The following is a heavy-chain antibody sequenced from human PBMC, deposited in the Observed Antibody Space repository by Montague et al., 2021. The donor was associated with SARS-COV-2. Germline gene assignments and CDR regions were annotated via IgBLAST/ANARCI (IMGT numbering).Heavy chain of an antibody. V-gene: IGHV4-61*09. CDR2: ISTSGSS. CDR3: ARDRRGMAMAGMAYYYYYMDV. J-gene: IGHJ6*03. D-gene: IGHD6-19*01. Sequence: TLSLTCSVSGASISSANDYWTWIRQPAGKGLEWIGHISTSGSSSYNPSLKSRVTIILDTSKQQFSLELTSVTAADTAVYYCARDRRGMAMAGMAYYYYYMDVWGKGTTVTVSS. CDR1: GASISSANDY.